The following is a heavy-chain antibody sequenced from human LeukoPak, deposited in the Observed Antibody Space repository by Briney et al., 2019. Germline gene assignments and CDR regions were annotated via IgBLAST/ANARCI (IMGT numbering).Heavy chain of an antibody. CDR3: ARQQWLDGAYYFDY. CDR1: GFVFSNFW. V-gene: IGHV3-7*01. D-gene: IGHD6-19*01. Sequence: GGSLRLSCAASGFVFSNFWMSWVRQAPGKGPEWVANIKEDGSLKNYVDSVEGRFTVSRDNAKNTLYLQMNSLRLEDTAVYYCARQQWLDGAYYFDYWGQGTLVTVSS. CDR2: IKEDGSLK. J-gene: IGHJ4*02.